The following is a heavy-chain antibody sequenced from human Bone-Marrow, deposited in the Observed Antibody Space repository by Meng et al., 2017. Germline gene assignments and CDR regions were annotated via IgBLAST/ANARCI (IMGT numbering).Heavy chain of an antibody. CDR2: IKQDGSEK. Sequence: GGSLRLSCAASGFTFSSYWMSWVRQAPGKGLEWVANIKQDGSEKYYVDSVKGRFTISRDNAKNSLYLQMNSLRAEDTAVYFFATGAAAADHWGQGTLVTVSS. CDR3: ATGAAAADH. V-gene: IGHV3-7*01. CDR1: GFTFSSYW. J-gene: IGHJ4*02. D-gene: IGHD6-13*01.